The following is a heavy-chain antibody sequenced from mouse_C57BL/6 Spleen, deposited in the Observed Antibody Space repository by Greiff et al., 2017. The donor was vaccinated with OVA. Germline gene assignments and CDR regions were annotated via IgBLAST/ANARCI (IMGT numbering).Heavy chain of an antibody. Sequence: QVQLQQSGAELVKPGASVKISCKASGYAFSSYWMNRVKQRPGKGLEWIGQIYPGDGDTNYNGKFKGKATLTADKSSSTAYMQLSSLTSEDSAVYFCARSGDYGPYYFDYWGQGTTLTVSS. CDR1: GYAFSSYW. D-gene: IGHD2-4*01. CDR2: IYPGDGDT. CDR3: ARSGDYGPYYFDY. V-gene: IGHV1-80*01. J-gene: IGHJ2*01.